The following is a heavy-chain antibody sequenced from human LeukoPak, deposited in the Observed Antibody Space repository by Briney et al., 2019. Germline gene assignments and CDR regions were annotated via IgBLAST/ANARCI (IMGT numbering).Heavy chain of an antibody. V-gene: IGHV1-18*01. CDR1: GYTFTSYG. CDR3: ARTPYYYDSSGYYGDYYYGMDV. D-gene: IGHD3-22*01. Sequence: ASVKVSCKASGYTFTSYGISWVRQAPGQGLEWMGWISAYNGNTNYAQKLQGRITMTTDTSTSTAYMELRSLRSDDTAVYYCARTPYYYDSSGYYGDYYYGMDVWGQGTTVTVSS. J-gene: IGHJ6*02. CDR2: ISAYNGNT.